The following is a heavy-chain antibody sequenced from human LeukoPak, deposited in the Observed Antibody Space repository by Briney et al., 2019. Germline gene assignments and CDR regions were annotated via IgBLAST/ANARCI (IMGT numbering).Heavy chain of an antibody. D-gene: IGHD1-26*01. Sequence: GGSLGLSCAASGFTFTSYSMNWVRQAPGKGLEWVSTISGGGGSTYYADSVKGRFTISRDNSKNTLCLQVNSLRAEDTAVYYCAKGSASYGMDVWGQGTTVTVSS. CDR2: ISGGGGST. V-gene: IGHV3-23*01. J-gene: IGHJ6*02. CDR1: GFTFTSYS. CDR3: AKGSASYGMDV.